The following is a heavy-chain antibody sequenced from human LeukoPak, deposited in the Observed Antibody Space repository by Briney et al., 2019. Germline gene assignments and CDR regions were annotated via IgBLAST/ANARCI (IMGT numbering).Heavy chain of an antibody. CDR2: IYYSGST. Sequence: PSQTLSLTCTVSGGSISSGDYYWSWIRQPPGKGLEWIGYIYYSGSTYYNPSLKSRVTISVDTSKNQFSLKLSSVTAADTAVYYCARGRRDPYYYDSSRGGFDYWGQGTLDTVSS. CDR1: GGSISSGDYY. D-gene: IGHD3-22*01. V-gene: IGHV4-30-4*01. CDR3: ARGRRDPYYYDSSRGGFDY. J-gene: IGHJ4*02.